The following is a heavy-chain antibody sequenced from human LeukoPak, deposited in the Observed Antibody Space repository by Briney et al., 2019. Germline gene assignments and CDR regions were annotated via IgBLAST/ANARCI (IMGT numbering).Heavy chain of an antibody. CDR3: ARGYYYGSGSPTYPTIYYFDY. CDR2: IYHSGST. D-gene: IGHD3-10*01. Sequence: SGTLSLTCAVSGGSISSSNWWSWVRQPPGKGLEWIGEIYHSGSTNYNPSLKSRVTISVDKTKNQFSLKLSSVTAADTAVYYCARGYYYGSGSPTYPTIYYFDYWGQGTLVTVSS. CDR1: GGSISSSNW. V-gene: IGHV4-4*02. J-gene: IGHJ4*02.